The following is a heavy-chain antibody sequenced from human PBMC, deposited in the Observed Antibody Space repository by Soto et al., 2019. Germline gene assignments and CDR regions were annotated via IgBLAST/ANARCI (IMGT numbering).Heavy chain of an antibody. CDR2: ISYDGSNK. D-gene: IGHD7-27*01. V-gene: IGHV3-30*18. Sequence: QVQLVESGGGVVQPGRSLRLSCAASGFTFSRYGMHWVRQAPGKGLEWVAVISYDGSNKYYADSVKGRFTISRDNSKNTLYLQMNSLRAEDTAVYYCAKDLLGPGRAYGMDVWGQGTTVTVSS. J-gene: IGHJ6*02. CDR1: GFTFSRYG. CDR3: AKDLLGPGRAYGMDV.